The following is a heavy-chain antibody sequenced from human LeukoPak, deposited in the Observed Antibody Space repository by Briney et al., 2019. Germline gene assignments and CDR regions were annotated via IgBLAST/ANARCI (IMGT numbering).Heavy chain of an antibody. Sequence: ASVKVSCKASGGTFSSYTISWVRQAPGQGLEWVGRIIPILGIANYAQKFRGGVTITADKSTSTAYMEMSSVRSAGTAVYYCERERSSFSVDSRGPGKLVTASP. J-gene: IGHJ4*02. V-gene: IGHV1-69*04. CDR2: IIPILGIA. CDR3: ERERSSFSVDS. CDR1: GGTFSSYT. D-gene: IGHD6-6*01.